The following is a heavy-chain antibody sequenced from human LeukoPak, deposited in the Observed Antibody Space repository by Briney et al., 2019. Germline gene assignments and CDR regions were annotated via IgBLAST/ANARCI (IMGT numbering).Heavy chain of an antibody. CDR2: IKSNTDGGTA. Sequence: PGGSLRLSCAASGFTFINAWMSWVRQAPGKGLEWVGRIKSNTDGGTADHGTPVKGRFIISRDDSKNTLYLQMNSLKTEDTAVYYCSTVGPSGSHYPLDSWGQGTLVTVSS. CDR1: GFTFINAW. J-gene: IGHJ4*02. D-gene: IGHD3-10*01. V-gene: IGHV3-15*01. CDR3: STVGPSGSHYPLDS.